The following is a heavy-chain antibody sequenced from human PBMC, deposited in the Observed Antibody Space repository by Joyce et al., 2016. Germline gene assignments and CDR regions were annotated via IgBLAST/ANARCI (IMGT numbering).Heavy chain of an antibody. CDR2: IYYSGRT. V-gene: IGHV4-39*07. CDR1: GGSIGSSNYY. CDR3: AIVRIIILDGLSPDYFDS. Sequence: QLQLQESGPGVVKSSETLSLTCSVSGGSIGSSNYYWGWIRQPPGKGLEWIGTIYYSGRTDFKPSLKSRVTISIETSKTQFSLKLSSVTAADTAVYYCAIVRIIILDGLSPDYFDSWGQGALVSVSS. J-gene: IGHJ4*02. D-gene: IGHD3/OR15-3a*01.